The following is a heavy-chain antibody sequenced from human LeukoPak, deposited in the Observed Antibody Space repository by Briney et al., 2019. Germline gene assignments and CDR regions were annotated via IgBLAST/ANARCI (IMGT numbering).Heavy chain of an antibody. CDR3: ARQFSRVVIDY. J-gene: IGHJ4*02. CDR2: INHSGST. V-gene: IGHV4-34*01. CDR1: GGSFSGYY. D-gene: IGHD3-3*01. Sequence: PSETLSLTCAVYGGSFSGYYWSWIRQPPGKGLEWIGEINHSGSTNYNPSLKSRVTISVDTSKNQFSLKLSSVTAADTAVYYCARQFSRVVIDYWGQGTLVTVSS.